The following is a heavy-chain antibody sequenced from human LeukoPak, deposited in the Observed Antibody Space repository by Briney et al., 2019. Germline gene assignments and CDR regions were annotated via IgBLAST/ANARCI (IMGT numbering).Heavy chain of an antibody. V-gene: IGHV1-18*01. CDR1: GYTFTSYG. Sequence: GASVKVSCKASGYTFTSYGISWVRQAPGQGLAWMGWISAYNGNTNYAQKLQGRVTMTTDTSTSTAYMELRSLRSDDTAVYYCARGPDRRASYYYYGMDVWGQGTTVTVSS. J-gene: IGHJ6*02. CDR2: ISAYNGNT. CDR3: ARGPDRRASYYYYGMDV.